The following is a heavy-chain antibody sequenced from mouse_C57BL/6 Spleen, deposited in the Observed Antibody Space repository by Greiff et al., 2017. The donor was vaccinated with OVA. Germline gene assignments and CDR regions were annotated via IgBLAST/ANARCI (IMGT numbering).Heavy chain of an antibody. Sequence: QVQLQQSDAELVKPGASAKISCKVSGYTFTDHTIHWMKQRPEQGLEWIGYIYPRDGSTKYNEKFKGKATLTADKSSSTAYMQLNSLTSEDSAVYFCARYHYGSSHGWYFDVWGTGTTVTVSS. J-gene: IGHJ1*03. V-gene: IGHV1-78*01. CDR1: GYTFTDHT. CDR2: IYPRDGST. D-gene: IGHD1-1*01. CDR3: ARYHYGSSHGWYFDV.